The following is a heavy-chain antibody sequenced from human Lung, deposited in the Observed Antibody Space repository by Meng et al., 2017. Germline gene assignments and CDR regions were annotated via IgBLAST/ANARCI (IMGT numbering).Heavy chain of an antibody. J-gene: IGHJ4*02. CDR2: INHSGST. Sequence: QVTPQPWCGGLLTPSETLVLTCVVAGWSFSDYYWSWIRQPPGKGLEWIGEINHSGSTNYNPSLESRATISVDTSQNNLSLKLSSVTAADSAVYYCARGPTTMAHDFDYWGQGTLVTVSS. D-gene: IGHD4-11*01. V-gene: IGHV4-34*01. CDR1: GWSFSDYY. CDR3: ARGPTTMAHDFDY.